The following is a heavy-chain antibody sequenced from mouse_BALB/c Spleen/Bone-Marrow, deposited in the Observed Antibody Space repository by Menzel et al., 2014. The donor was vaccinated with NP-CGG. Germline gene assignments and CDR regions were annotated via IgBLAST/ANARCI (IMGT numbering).Heavy chain of an antibody. D-gene: IGHD1-2*01. V-gene: IGHV14-1*02. CDR2: IDPENGNT. CDR3: ARSTTATDYAMDY. CDR1: GFNIKDYY. J-gene: IGHJ4*01. Sequence: DVQLQESGAELVRPGALVKLSCKASGFNIKDYYMHWVKQRPEQGLEWIGWIDPENGNTIYDPKFQGKASITADTSSNTAYLQLSGLTSEDTAVYYCARSTTATDYAMDYWGQGTSVTVSS.